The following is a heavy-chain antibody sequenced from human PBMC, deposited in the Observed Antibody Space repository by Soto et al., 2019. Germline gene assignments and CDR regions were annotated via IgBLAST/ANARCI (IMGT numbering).Heavy chain of an antibody. CDR2: ISSSSSYI. D-gene: IGHD3-3*01. J-gene: IGHJ6*03. CDR1: GFTFSSYS. CDR3: ARAGGTYDFWRDCSSPQSYYYYYMDV. V-gene: IGHV3-21*01. Sequence: EVQLVESGGGLVKPGGSLRLSCAASGFTFSSYSMNWVRQAPGKGLEWVSSISSSSSYIYYADSVKGRFTISRDNANNSLILQMNSLRAEDTAVYYCARAGGTYDFWRDCSSPQSYYYYYMDVWGKGTTVTVSS.